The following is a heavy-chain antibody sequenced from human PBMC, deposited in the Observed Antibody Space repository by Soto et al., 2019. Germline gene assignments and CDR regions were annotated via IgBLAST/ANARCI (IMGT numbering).Heavy chain of an antibody. D-gene: IGHD5-18*01. CDR1: GGSISSSSYY. Sequence: PSETLSLTCTVSGGSISSSSYYWGWIRQPPGKGLEWIGSIYYSGSTYYNPSLKSRVTISVDTSENQFSLKLSSVTAADTAVYYCARHESAMVYYYYGMDVWGQGTTVTVSS. CDR2: IYYSGST. CDR3: ARHESAMVYYYYGMDV. V-gene: IGHV4-39*01. J-gene: IGHJ6*02.